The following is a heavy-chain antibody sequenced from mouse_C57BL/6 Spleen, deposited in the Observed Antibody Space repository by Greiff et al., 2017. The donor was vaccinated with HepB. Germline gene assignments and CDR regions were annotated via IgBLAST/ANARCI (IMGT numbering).Heavy chain of an antibody. J-gene: IGHJ3*01. Sequence: EVMLVESGGGLVQPGGSMKLSCVASGFTFSNYWMNWVRQSPEKGLEWVAQIRLKSDNYATHYAESVKGRFTISRDDSKSSVYLQMNNLRAEDTGIDYCTGGPWFAYWGQGTLVTVSA. CDR3: TGGPWFAY. CDR1: GFTFSNYW. CDR2: IRLKSDNYAT. V-gene: IGHV6-3*01.